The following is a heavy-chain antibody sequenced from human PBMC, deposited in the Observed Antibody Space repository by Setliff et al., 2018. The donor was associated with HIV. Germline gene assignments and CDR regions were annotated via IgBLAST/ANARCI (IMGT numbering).Heavy chain of an antibody. CDR3: ARVRSPFYFDY. CDR2: ISSSGETI. Sequence: LRLSCAASGFRINNYDMNWVRQAPGKGLEWISHISSSGETIYYADSVRGRFTISRDNAKNSLNLQMNSLRAEDTAVYYCARVRSPFYFDYWGQGTLVTVSS. V-gene: IGHV3-48*03. J-gene: IGHJ4*02. CDR1: GFRINNYD.